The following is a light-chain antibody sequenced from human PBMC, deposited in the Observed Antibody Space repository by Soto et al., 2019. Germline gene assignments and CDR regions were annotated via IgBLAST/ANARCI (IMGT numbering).Light chain of an antibody. V-gene: IGLV1-40*01. CDR3: QSYDSSPSGSRV. Sequence: QSVLTQPPSVSGAPGQRVTISCTGSSSNIGAGYDVHWYQQLPGTAPKLLIYGNSNRPSGVPDRFSGSKSGTSASLAITGLQAEDEADYDCQSYDSSPSGSRVFGGGTQLTVL. CDR2: GNS. J-gene: IGLJ3*02. CDR1: SSNIGAGYD.